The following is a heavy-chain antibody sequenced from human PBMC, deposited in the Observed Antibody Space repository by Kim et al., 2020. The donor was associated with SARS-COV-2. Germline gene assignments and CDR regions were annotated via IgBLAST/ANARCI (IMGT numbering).Heavy chain of an antibody. CDR1: GGSFSGYY. D-gene: IGHD3-22*01. J-gene: IGHJ6*02. CDR3: ARGTGGITMIVVVKPYYYYGMDV. V-gene: IGHV4-34*01. CDR2: INHSGST. Sequence: SETLSLTCAVYGGSFSGYYWSWIRQPPGKGLEWIGEINHSGSTNYNPSLKSRVTISVDTSKKQFSLKLSSVTAADTAVYYCARGTGGITMIVVVKPYYYYGMDVWGQGTTVTVSS.